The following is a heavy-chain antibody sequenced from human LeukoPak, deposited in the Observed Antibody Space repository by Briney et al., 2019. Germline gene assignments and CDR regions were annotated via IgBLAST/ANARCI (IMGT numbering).Heavy chain of an antibody. Sequence: GGTLRLSCAASGFTFSSYGMSWVRQAPGKGLEWVSAISGSGGSTYYADSVKGRFTISRDNSKNTLYLQLYGLRVEDTAVYYCARAAYNTSPDYWGQGTLVTVSS. CDR3: ARAAYNTSPDY. CDR2: ISGSGGST. CDR1: GFTFSSYG. J-gene: IGHJ4*02. D-gene: IGHD1-1*01. V-gene: IGHV3-23*01.